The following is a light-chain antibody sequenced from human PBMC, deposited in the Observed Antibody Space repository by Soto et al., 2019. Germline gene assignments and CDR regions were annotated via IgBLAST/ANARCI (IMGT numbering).Light chain of an antibody. CDR3: LQYSSPSLT. J-gene: IGKJ1*01. V-gene: IGKV1-5*03. Sequence: DIQMTQSPSTLSASVGDRVTITCRASQSINSWLAWYQHKPGKAPKLLIYKASSLESGVPSRFSGSGSGTEFTLTISTLQPEDFTSYYCLQYSSPSLTFGQETKVE. CDR1: QSINSW. CDR2: KAS.